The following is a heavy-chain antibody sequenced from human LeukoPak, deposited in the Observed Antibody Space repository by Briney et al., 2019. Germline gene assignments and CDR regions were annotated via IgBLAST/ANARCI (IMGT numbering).Heavy chain of an antibody. J-gene: IGHJ4*02. CDR2: IYNTGDT. CDR1: GFTVSNNY. Sequence: GGSLRLSCAASGFTVSNNYMSWVRQAPGKGVEWVSFIYNTGDTYYADSVKGRFTISRDNSKNTLYLQMNSLRAEDTALYYCARWYCTSNSCYYTHWGQGTLVTVSS. D-gene: IGHD2-2*01. V-gene: IGHV3-53*01. CDR3: ARWYCTSNSCYYTH.